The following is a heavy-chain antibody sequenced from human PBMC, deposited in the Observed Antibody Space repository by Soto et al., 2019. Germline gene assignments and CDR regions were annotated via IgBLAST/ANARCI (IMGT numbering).Heavy chain of an antibody. D-gene: IGHD3-10*01. J-gene: IGHJ6*02. V-gene: IGHV4-59*01. Sequence: SETLSLTCTVSGGSINSYFWSWIRQPPGKGLEWIGYIYSGSTNYNPSLKSRVTISVDTSKNQFSLKLSSVTAADTAVYYCARDTYYYGSGSYGMDVWGQGTTVTVSS. CDR3: ARDTYYYGSGSYGMDV. CDR2: IYSGST. CDR1: GGSINSYF.